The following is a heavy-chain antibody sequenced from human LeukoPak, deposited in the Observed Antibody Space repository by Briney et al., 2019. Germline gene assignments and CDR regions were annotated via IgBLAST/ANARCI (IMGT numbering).Heavy chain of an antibody. D-gene: IGHD3-10*01. Sequence: GGSLRLSCAASGFTFSSYAMSWVRQAPGKGLEWVSAISGSGGSTYYADSVKGRFTISRDNAKNSLYLQMNSLRAEDTAVYYCARDLVRGGHYWGQGTLVTVSS. V-gene: IGHV3-23*01. CDR3: ARDLVRGGHY. J-gene: IGHJ4*02. CDR1: GFTFSSYA. CDR2: ISGSGGST.